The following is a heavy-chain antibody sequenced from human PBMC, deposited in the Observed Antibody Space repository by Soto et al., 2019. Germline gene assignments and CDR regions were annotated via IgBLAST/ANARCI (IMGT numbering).Heavy chain of an antibody. CDR2: MSGDGKTI. D-gene: IGHD1-1*01. Sequence: PAGSLRLSCAASGFTFSNYFMHWVRQVPGEGLVWVSRMSGDGKTISYADSMKGRFTISRDNAKNTLYLQMNSLRVEDTAVYYCARTYLPGIAGFDPWGQGTLVTVSS. CDR3: ARTYLPGIAGFDP. CDR1: GFTFSNYF. J-gene: IGHJ5*02. V-gene: IGHV3-74*01.